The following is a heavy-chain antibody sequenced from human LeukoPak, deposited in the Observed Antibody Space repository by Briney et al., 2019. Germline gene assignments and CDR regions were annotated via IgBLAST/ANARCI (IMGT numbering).Heavy chain of an antibody. D-gene: IGHD3-9*01. CDR1: GFTFSFYS. Sequence: GGSLRLSCAASGFTFSFYSMNWVRQAPGKGLEWVSYISRSSSSSTIYYADSVKGRFTISRDNSENTLYLQMNSLRTEDTAMYYCARDALTGYYSPGYYFDFWGQGTQVTVSS. V-gene: IGHV3-48*01. CDR3: ARDALTGYYSPGYYFDF. J-gene: IGHJ4*02. CDR2: ISRSSSSSTI.